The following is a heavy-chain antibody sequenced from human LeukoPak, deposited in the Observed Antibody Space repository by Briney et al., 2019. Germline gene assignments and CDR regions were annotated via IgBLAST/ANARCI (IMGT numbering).Heavy chain of an antibody. Sequence: SETLSLTCLVSGGSMSSSYWSWIRQPPGKGLEWIGYIYYSVTTNYNPSLKSRVTISVDTSKNQFSLKLSPVTAADTAVYYCARVADGYSYFDYWGQGTLVTVSS. CDR1: GGSMSSSY. D-gene: IGHD5-18*01. J-gene: IGHJ4*02. CDR3: ARVADGYSYFDY. CDR2: IYYSVTT. V-gene: IGHV4-59*01.